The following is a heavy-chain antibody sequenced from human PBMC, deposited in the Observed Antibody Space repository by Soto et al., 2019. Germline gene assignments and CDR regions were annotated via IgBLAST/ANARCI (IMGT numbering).Heavy chain of an antibody. D-gene: IGHD3-10*01. J-gene: IGHJ3*02. CDR3: AKYYYGSGSIRAFDI. CDR2: IVGSGDNT. CDR1: GFTFSSYT. Sequence: EVPLLESGGGLVRPGGSLRLSCAASGFTFSSYTMTWVRQAPGERLEWVSSIVGSGDNTYYAESVKGRFTISRDNSKTTLYLHMNGLRAEDRAVYYCAKYYYGSGSIRAFDIWGQGTMVTVSS. V-gene: IGHV3-23*01.